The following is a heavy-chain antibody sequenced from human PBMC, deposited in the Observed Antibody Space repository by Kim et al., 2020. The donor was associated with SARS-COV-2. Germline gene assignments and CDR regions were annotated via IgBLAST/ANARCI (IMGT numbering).Heavy chain of an antibody. Sequence: GESLKISCKGSGYSFTSYWIGWVRQMPGKGLEWMGIIYPGDSDTRYSPSFQGQVTISADKSISTAYLQWSSLKASDTAMYYCARHSGVFEGSYYGMDVWGQGTTVTVSS. CDR1: GYSFTSYW. CDR2: IYPGDSDT. V-gene: IGHV5-51*01. J-gene: IGHJ6*02. D-gene: IGHD6-13*01. CDR3: ARHSGVFEGSYYGMDV.